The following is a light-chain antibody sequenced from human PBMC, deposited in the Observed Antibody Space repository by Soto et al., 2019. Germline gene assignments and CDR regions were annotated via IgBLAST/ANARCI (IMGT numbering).Light chain of an antibody. CDR3: QSYDTGLSGPVV. CDR2: GNT. J-gene: IGLJ2*01. V-gene: IGLV1-40*01. Sequence: VLTQPPSLSGAPGQNIIISCTGGGSNIGAGFDVHWYQQLPGTAPKLLIYGNTNRPSGVPDRFSGSKSGTSASLVITGLQAEDEADYYCQSYDTGLSGPVVFGGGTKVTVL. CDR1: GSNIGAGFD.